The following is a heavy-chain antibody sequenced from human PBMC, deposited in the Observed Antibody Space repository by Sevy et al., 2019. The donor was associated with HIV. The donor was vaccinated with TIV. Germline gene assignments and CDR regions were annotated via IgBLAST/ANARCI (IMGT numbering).Heavy chain of an antibody. J-gene: IGHJ4*02. CDR1: GGSISSSSYY. CDR2: IYYSGST. CDR3: ARHEVALAIDY. Sequence: SETLSLTCTVSGGSISSSSYYWGWIRQPPGKGLEWFGSIYYSGSTYYNPSLKSRVTISVDTSKNQFSLKLSSVTAADTAVYYCARHEVALAIDYWGQGTLVTVSS. D-gene: IGHD5-12*01. V-gene: IGHV4-39*01.